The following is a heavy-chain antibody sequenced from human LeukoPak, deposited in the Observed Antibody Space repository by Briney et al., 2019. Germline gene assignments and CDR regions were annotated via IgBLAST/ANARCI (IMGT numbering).Heavy chain of an antibody. V-gene: IGHV7-4-1*02. Sequence: GASVKVSCKASGYTFTSYDINWVRQAPGQGLEWMGWINANTGNPTYAQGFTGRVVFSLETSVSTAYLQINSLKAEDTAVYYCARDIGALTTQVPPDAFDIWGQGTMVTVSS. D-gene: IGHD1-1*01. CDR2: INANTGNP. CDR1: GYTFTSYD. J-gene: IGHJ3*02. CDR3: ARDIGALTTQVPPDAFDI.